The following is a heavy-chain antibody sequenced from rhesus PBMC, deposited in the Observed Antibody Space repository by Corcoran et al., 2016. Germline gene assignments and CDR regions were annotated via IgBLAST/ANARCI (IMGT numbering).Heavy chain of an antibody. CDR3: ARRDVWNNGIIDY. CDR2: VYWDDDK. V-gene: IGHV2S1*01. CDR1: GFPLSTSGLG. D-gene: IGHD1-20*01. J-gene: IGHJ4*01. Sequence: QVTLKESGPALVKPTQTLTLTCTLSGFPLSTSGLGINWIRQPPGKALEWLASVYWDDDKGYTTSLKSRLTISKDPSKNQVVLTMTNMDPVDTATYYCARRDVWNNGIIDYWGQGVLVTVSS.